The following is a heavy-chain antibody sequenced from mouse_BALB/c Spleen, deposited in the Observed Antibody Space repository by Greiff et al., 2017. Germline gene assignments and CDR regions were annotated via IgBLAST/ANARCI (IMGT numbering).Heavy chain of an antibody. V-gene: IGHV14-3*02. Sequence: EVKLQESGAELVKPGASVKLSCTASGFNIKDTYMHWVKQRPEQGLEWIGRIDPANGNTKYDPKFQGKATITADTSSNTAYLQLSSLTSEDTAVYYCAFYGNSWYFDVWGAGTTVTVSS. J-gene: IGHJ1*01. D-gene: IGHD2-1*01. CDR1: GFNIKDTY. CDR2: IDPANGNT. CDR3: AFYGNSWYFDV.